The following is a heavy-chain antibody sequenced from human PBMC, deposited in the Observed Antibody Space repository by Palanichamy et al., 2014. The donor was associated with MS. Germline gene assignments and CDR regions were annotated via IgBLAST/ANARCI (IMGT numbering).Heavy chain of an antibody. CDR2: ILYDGTIK. Sequence: QVQLVQSGGGVVQPGRSLRLSCAASGFTFSSYAMHWVRQAPGKGLESVALILYDGTIKYYADSVKGRFTVSRDNSRNTLYVQMNSLKPEDTAVYYCATAPEGDYWGQGALVTVSS. V-gene: IGHV3-30-3*01. CDR1: GFTFSSYA. D-gene: IGHD1-14*01. CDR3: ATAPEGDY. J-gene: IGHJ4*02.